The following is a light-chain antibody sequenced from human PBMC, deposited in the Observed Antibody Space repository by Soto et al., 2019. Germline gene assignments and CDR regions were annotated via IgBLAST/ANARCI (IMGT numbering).Light chain of an antibody. V-gene: IGKV4-1*01. CDR1: QSVLYSSNNRNY. Sequence: DIVMTQSPDSLAVSLGERATINCKSSQSVLYSSNNRNYLAWYQQKPGQPPKLLIYWASAREIGVPDRFSGSGSGTDFTLTISSLQAEDVAVYYCQQYYSSPLSFGPGTKVEI. J-gene: IGKJ3*01. CDR3: QQYYSSPLS. CDR2: WAS.